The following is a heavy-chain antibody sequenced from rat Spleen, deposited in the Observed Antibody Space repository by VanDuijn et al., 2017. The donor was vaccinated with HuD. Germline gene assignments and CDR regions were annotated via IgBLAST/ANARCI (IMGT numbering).Heavy chain of an antibody. Sequence: EVQLVESGGGLVQPGRSLKLSCAASGFTFSDYYMAWVRQAPTKGLEWVTTISYDAGRTYYRDSVKGRFTVSRDNTKSTLDLQIDSLRSEDTATYYCARVIYYYVSGGWFFDFWGPGTMVTVSS. D-gene: IGHD1-12*01. J-gene: IGHJ1*01. CDR3: ARVIYYYVSGGWFFDF. CDR1: GFTFSDYY. V-gene: IGHV5S10*01. CDR2: ISYDAGRT.